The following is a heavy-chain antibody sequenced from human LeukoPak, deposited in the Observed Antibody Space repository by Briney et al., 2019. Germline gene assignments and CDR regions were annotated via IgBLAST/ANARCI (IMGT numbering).Heavy chain of an antibody. J-gene: IGHJ4*02. D-gene: IGHD5-18*01. CDR3: ARDNGGYSYGTFDY. CDR1: GGTFSSYP. V-gene: IGHV1-69*05. Sequence: ASVKVSCKASGGTFSSYPISWVRQAPGQGLEWMGRIIPIFGTANYAQKFQGRVTITTGESTSTAYMELSSLRSEDTAVYYCARDNGGYSYGTFDYWCQGTLVTASS. CDR2: IIPIFGTA.